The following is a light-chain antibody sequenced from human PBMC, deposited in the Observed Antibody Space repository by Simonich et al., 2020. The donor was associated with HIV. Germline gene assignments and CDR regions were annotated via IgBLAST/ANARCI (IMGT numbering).Light chain of an antibody. V-gene: IGKV1-9*01. Sequence: DIQLTQSPSFLSASVGDRVTITCRASQGISSYLAWYQQKPGKAPKLLIYAASSLQSGVPSRFSGSGSGTEFTLTISSLQPEDFATYYCLQHNSYPSTFGPGTKVDIK. CDR3: LQHNSYPST. CDR1: QGISSY. CDR2: AAS. J-gene: IGKJ3*01.